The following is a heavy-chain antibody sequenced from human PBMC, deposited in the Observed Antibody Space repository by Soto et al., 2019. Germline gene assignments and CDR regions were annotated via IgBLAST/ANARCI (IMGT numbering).Heavy chain of an antibody. CDR3: ARALNFGVVIIWRDAFDI. V-gene: IGHV1-18*01. J-gene: IGHJ3*02. Sequence: ASVKVSCKASGYTFTSYGISWVRQAPGQGLEWMGWISAYNGNTNYAQKLQGRVTMTTDTSTSTAYMELRSLRSDDTAVYYCARALNFGVVIIWRDAFDIWGQGTMVTVSS. D-gene: IGHD3-3*01. CDR1: GYTFTSYG. CDR2: ISAYNGNT.